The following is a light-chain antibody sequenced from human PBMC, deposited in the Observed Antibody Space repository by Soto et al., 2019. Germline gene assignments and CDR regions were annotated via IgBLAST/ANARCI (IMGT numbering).Light chain of an antibody. CDR1: DIGSKS. J-gene: IGLJ3*02. CDR3: QVWDRNNNHVL. V-gene: IGLV3-21*02. Sequence: SYELTQPPSVSVAPGQTAMITCGGNDIGSKSVHWYQQRPGQAPVLVVYDDRDRPSGIPERFSGSNSGSTATLTISRVEVGDEADYYCQVWDRNNNHVLFGGGTKLTVL. CDR2: DDR.